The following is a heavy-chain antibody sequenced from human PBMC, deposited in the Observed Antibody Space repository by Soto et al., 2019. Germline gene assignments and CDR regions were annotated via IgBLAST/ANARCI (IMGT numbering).Heavy chain of an antibody. CDR3: ARARYGASDAFDI. CDR2: ISTSSTYI. D-gene: IGHD4-17*01. Sequence: EVQLVEFGGGRVKPGGSLRLSCAASGFTFSSYTMNWVRQAPGKGLEWVSSISTSSTYIHYADSVKGRFTISRDNAKNSLYLQMNSPRAEDTAVYYCARARYGASDAFDIWGQGTMLTVSS. V-gene: IGHV3-21*02. J-gene: IGHJ3*02. CDR1: GFTFSSYT.